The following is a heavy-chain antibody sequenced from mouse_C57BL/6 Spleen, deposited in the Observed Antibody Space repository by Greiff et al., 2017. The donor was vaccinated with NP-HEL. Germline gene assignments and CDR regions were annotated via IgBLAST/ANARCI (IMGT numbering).Heavy chain of an antibody. CDR3: TRSGAYFDY. V-gene: IGHV1-15*01. Sequence: VHLVESGAELVRPGASVTLSCKASGYTFTDYEMHWVKQTPVHGLEWIGAIDPETGGTAYNQKFKGKAILTADKSSSTAYMELRSLTSEDSAVYYCTRSGAYFDYWGQGTTLTVSS. J-gene: IGHJ2*01. CDR1: GYTFTDYE. D-gene: IGHD3-1*01. CDR2: IDPETGGT.